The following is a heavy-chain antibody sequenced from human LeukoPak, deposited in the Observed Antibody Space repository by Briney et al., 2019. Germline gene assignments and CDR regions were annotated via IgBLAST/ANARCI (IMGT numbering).Heavy chain of an antibody. CDR2: ISSSSYI. V-gene: IGHV3-21*01. D-gene: IGHD2-21*01. CDR1: GFTFSSYS. Sequence: GGSLKLSCAASGFTFSSYSMNWVRQAPGKGLEWVSSISSSSYIYYADSVKGRFTISRDNAKNSLYLQMNSLRAEDTAVYYCARDFIVVEVGAFDIWGQGTMVTVSS. CDR3: ARDFIVVEVGAFDI. J-gene: IGHJ3*02.